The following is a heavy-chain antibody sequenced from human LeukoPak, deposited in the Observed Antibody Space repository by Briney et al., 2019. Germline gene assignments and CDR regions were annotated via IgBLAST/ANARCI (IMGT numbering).Heavy chain of an antibody. Sequence: SEALSLTCTVSGGSISSGGYYWSWIRQHPGKGLEWIGYIYYSGSTYYNPSLKSRVTISVDTSKNQFSLKLSSVTAADTAVYYCARVKGMDDILTGFDPWGQGTLVTVSS. CDR1: GGSISSGGYY. CDR2: IYYSGST. J-gene: IGHJ5*02. V-gene: IGHV4-31*03. CDR3: ARVKGMDDILTGFDP. D-gene: IGHD3-9*01.